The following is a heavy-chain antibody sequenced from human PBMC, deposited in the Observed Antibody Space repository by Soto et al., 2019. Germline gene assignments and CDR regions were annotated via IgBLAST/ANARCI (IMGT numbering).Heavy chain of an antibody. D-gene: IGHD5-12*01. CDR3: ARSMLEMATITGAFDI. CDR2: IWYDGSKK. V-gene: IGHV3-33*01. CDR1: GFTFSSHC. Sequence: QVQLVESGGGVVQPGRSLRLSCAASGFTFSSHCMHWVRQAPGKGLEWVAAIWYDGSKKYSADSVKGRFTISRDNSKNTLYLQMNSLRAEDTAVYYCARSMLEMATITGAFDIWGHGTMVTVSS. J-gene: IGHJ3*02.